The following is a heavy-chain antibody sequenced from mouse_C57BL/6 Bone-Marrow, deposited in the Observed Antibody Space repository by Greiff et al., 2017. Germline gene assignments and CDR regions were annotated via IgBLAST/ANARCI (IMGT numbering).Heavy chain of an antibody. J-gene: IGHJ4*01. Sequence: EVMLVESGGGLVKPGGSLKLSCAASGFTFSRYAMSWVRQTPEKRLEWVATISDGGSYTYYPDNVKGRFTISRDNAKNNLYLQMSHLKSEDTAMYYCARDDESFLYYAMDYWGQGTSVTVSS. CDR1: GFTFSRYA. D-gene: IGHD1-3*01. V-gene: IGHV5-4*01. CDR3: ARDDESFLYYAMDY. CDR2: ISDGGSYT.